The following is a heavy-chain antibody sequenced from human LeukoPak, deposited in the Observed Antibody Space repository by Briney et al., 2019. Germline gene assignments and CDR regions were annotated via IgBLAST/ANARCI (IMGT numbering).Heavy chain of an antibody. Sequence: GGSLRLSCAASGFTFSSYAMIWVRQAPGKGLQWVSTITGSGESTSHADSVKGRLTISRDNSKNTMYLQMHSLRAEVTAVYYSVKVGVKFNMLGGCAQDYWGQGTRVTVSS. J-gene: IGHJ4*02. CDR1: GFTFSSYA. V-gene: IGHV3-23*01. CDR3: VKVGVKFNMLGGCAQDY. CDR2: ITGSGEST. D-gene: IGHD3-10*02.